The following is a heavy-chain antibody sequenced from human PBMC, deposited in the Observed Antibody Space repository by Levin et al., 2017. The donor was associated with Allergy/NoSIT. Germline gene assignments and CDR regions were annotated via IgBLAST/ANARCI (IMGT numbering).Heavy chain of an antibody. V-gene: IGHV3-23*01. CDR2: ISGRGDNT. D-gene: IGHD1-7*01. J-gene: IGHJ4*02. CDR3: AKKKNWNSRFFDY. Sequence: ASVKVSCAVSGFTFSSYAMSWVRQAPGKGLEWVSSISGRGDNTYYADSVKGRFSISRDNSKNTLYLQMNSLSPEDTALYYCAKKKNWNSRFFDYWGQGTLVTVSS. CDR1: GFTFSSYA.